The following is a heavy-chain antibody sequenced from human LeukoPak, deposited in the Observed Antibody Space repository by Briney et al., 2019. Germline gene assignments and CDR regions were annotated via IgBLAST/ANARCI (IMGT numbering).Heavy chain of an antibody. D-gene: IGHD3-22*01. CDR1: GYTFTGYY. V-gene: IGHV1-2*02. J-gene: IGHJ1*01. CDR2: INPNSGGT. Sequence: ASVKVSCKASGYTFTGYYTHWVRQAPGQGLEWMRWINPNSGGTNYAQKFQGRVTMTRDTSISTAYMELSRLRSDDTAVYYCASRYYYDSSGYYSVTYEYFQHWGQGTLVTVSS. CDR3: ASRYYYDSSGYYSVTYEYFQH.